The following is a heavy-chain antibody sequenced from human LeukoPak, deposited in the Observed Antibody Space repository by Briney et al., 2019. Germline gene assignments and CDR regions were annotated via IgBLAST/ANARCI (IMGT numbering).Heavy chain of an antibody. V-gene: IGHV5-51*01. Sequence: GESLKISCKGSGYSFTSYWIGWVRQMPGKGLEWMGIIYPGDSDTRYSPSFQGQVTISADKSISTACLQWSSLKASDTAMYYCARQVFSVYDAFDIWGQGTMVTVSS. D-gene: IGHD3-10*01. J-gene: IGHJ3*02. CDR1: GYSFTSYW. CDR2: IYPGDSDT. CDR3: ARQVFSVYDAFDI.